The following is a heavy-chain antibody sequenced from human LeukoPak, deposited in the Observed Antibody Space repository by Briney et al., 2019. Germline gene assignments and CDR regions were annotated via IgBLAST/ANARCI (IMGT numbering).Heavy chain of an antibody. Sequence: GGSLRLSCAASGFTFSSYAMHWVRQAPGKGLEWVSSISSSISYIYYADSVKGRFTISRDNAKNSLYLQMNSLRAEDTAVYYCARDAHYDFWSGYYSTWPLGYWGQGTLVTVSS. CDR2: ISSSISYI. J-gene: IGHJ4*02. V-gene: IGHV3-21*01. D-gene: IGHD3-3*01. CDR1: GFTFSSYA. CDR3: ARDAHYDFWSGYYSTWPLGY.